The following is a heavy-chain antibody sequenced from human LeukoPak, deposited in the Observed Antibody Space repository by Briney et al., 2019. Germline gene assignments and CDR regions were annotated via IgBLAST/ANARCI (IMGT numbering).Heavy chain of an antibody. Sequence: GRSLRLSCAASGFTFSSYGMHWVRQAPGKGLEWVAVISYDGSNKYYADSVKGRFTISRDNSKNTLYLQMNSLRAEDTAVYYCAKDLGELGFDYWGQGTLVTVSS. CDR2: ISYDGSNK. CDR3: AKDLGELGFDY. V-gene: IGHV3-30*18. D-gene: IGHD3-10*01. CDR1: GFTFSSYG. J-gene: IGHJ4*02.